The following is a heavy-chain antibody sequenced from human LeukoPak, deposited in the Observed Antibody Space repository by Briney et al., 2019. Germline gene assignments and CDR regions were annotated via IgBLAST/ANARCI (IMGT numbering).Heavy chain of an antibody. Sequence: SETLSLTCTVSGGSISSYYWSWIRQPPGKGLEWIGYIYYSGSTNYNPSLKSRVTISVDTSKNQFSLKLSSVTAADTAVYYCARDLDCSSTSCSDYWGQGTLVTVSS. D-gene: IGHD2-2*01. CDR2: IYYSGST. CDR3: ARDLDCSSTSCSDY. V-gene: IGHV4-59*12. CDR1: GGSISSYY. J-gene: IGHJ4*02.